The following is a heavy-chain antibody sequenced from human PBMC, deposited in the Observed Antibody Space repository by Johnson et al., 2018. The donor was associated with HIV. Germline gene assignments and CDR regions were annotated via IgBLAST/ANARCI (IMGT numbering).Heavy chain of an antibody. J-gene: IGHJ3*02. D-gene: IGHD1-26*01. CDR2: ISYDGSNK. Sequence: QLVESGGGVVQPGRSLRLSCAASGFTFSSYAMHWVRQAPGKGLEWVAVISYDGSNKYYADSVKGRFTISRDNSKNTLYLQMNSLSAEDTAVYYCARGGKWGIVGARGAFDIWGQGTMVTVSS. CDR3: ARGGKWGIVGARGAFDI. V-gene: IGHV3-30*04. CDR1: GFTFSSYA.